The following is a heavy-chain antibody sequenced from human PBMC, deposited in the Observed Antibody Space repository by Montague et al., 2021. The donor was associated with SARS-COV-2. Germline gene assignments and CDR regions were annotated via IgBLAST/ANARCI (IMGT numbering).Heavy chain of an antibody. CDR2: INQSGST. CDR3: ARGVRQLGVRYYYYYIDV. CDR1: GGSFSGYY. D-gene: IGHD6-6*01. Sequence: QTLSLTCAVYGGSFSGYYWSWIRQPPGKGLEWIGEINQSGSTNYNPSLKSRVTISVDTSKNQCSLKLSAVTATDTAVYYCARGVRQLGVRYYYYYIDVWDKGTPVTVSS. V-gene: IGHV4-34*01. J-gene: IGHJ6*03.